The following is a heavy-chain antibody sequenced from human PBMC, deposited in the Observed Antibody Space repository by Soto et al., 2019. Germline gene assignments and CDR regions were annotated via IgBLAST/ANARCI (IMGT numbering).Heavy chain of an antibody. V-gene: IGHV3-23*01. CDR1: GFTFSSYA. CDR3: AKVPSPKKVGAVFDY. CDR2: INGSGGST. J-gene: IGHJ4*02. D-gene: IGHD1-26*01. Sequence: EVQLLESGGGLVQPGGSLRLSCAASGFTFSSYAMSWVRQAPGKGLEWVSAINGSGGSTYYADAVKGRFTISRDNSKNTQYLQINSLRAEDTAVYYCAKVPSPKKVGAVFDYWGQGTLVTVSS.